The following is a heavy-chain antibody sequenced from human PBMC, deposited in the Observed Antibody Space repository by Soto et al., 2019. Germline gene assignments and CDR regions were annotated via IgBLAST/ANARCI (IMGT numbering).Heavy chain of an antibody. CDR3: ARSRFGDNSLRSYYFDS. CDR2: ISYSGTT. J-gene: IGHJ4*02. D-gene: IGHD3-10*01. CDR1: GASISSGDHY. Sequence: QVQLQESGPGLVKPSQTLSLTCTVSGASISSGDHYWNWLRQPPGKGLEWIGDISYSGTTYYIPCLYCPAPLSRDTSTYQFPLRMGSATAAYTAVYFCARSRFGDNSLRSYYFDSWGQGTLVAVSS. V-gene: IGHV4-30-4*01.